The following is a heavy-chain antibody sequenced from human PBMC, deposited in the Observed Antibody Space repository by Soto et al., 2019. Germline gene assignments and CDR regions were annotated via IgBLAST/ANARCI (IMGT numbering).Heavy chain of an antibody. D-gene: IGHD3-22*01. J-gene: IGHJ3*02. CDR2: ISYDGSNK. CDR3: AKDETMMDFRGDDTFDI. V-gene: IGHV3-30*18. CDR1: GFTFSTYA. Sequence: QVQLVESGGGVVQPGRSLRLSCAASGFTFSTYAMHWVRQAPGKGLEWVAVISYDGSNKYYADSVKGRFTISRDNSKNTLYLQMNSLRAGDTAVYYCAKDETMMDFRGDDTFDIWGQGTMVTVSS.